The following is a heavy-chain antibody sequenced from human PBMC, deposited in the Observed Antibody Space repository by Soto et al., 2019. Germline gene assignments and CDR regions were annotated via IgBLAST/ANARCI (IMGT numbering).Heavy chain of an antibody. Sequence: PSATLSLTCTVSGGSVSSGSYYWSWIRQPPGKGLEWIGYIYYSGSTNYNPSLKSRVTISVDTSKNQFSLKLSSVTAADTAVYYCARERDSSGWYNWFDHWGQGTLVTVSS. V-gene: IGHV4-61*01. CDR1: GGSVSSGSYY. J-gene: IGHJ5*02. D-gene: IGHD6-19*01. CDR2: IYYSGST. CDR3: ARERDSSGWYNWFDH.